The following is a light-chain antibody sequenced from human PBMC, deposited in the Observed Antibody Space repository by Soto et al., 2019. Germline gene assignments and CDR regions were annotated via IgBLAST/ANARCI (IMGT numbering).Light chain of an antibody. CDR3: HPYDNPLRLT. V-gene: IGKV1-33*01. J-gene: IGKJ3*01. CDR1: QDIRNR. Sequence: DIQMTRSPPSLSASVGDRVTITCQASQDIRNRLNWYRQKPGKAPEVLIYDASNLATGVPSRFTGSGSDIDFTLSISSLQPEDIATYYCHPYDNPLRLTIGPGTKVNIQ. CDR2: DAS.